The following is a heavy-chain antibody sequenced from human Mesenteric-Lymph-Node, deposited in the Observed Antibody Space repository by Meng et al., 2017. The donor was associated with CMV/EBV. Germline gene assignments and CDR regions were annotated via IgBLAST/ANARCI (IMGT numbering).Heavy chain of an antibody. CDR1: GFVFSGSA. V-gene: IGHV3-73*01. Sequence: GFVFSGSAMHWVRQASGKGLEWVGRMRSKANSYATAYAASVKGRFTISKDDSKNTAYLQMNSLTTEDTAVYYCTRRVKDDSSGYYAYWGQGALVTVSS. CDR2: MRSKANSYAT. D-gene: IGHD3-22*01. J-gene: IGHJ4*02. CDR3: TRRVKDDSSGYYAY.